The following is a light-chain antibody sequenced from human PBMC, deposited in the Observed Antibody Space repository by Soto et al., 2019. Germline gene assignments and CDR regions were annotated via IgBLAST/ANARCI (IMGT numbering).Light chain of an antibody. Sequence: DIQMTQSPSSLSASVGDRVTITCRASQSISSYLNWYQQKPGKAHKLLIYAASNLKSRVPSRLSGSGFGTVFTFTISSLQPEDFATYYCQQSYSTPKTFGQGTKVDIK. V-gene: IGKV1-39*01. J-gene: IGKJ1*01. CDR2: AAS. CDR3: QQSYSTPKT. CDR1: QSISSY.